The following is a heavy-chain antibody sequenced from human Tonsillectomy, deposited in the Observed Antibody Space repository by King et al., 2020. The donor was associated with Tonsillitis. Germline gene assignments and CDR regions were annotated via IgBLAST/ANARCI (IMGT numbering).Heavy chain of an antibody. Sequence: QLQESGPGLVKPSETLSLSCAVSGGSISNGDYSWSWIRQPPGKELEWIGKISYGGSAYYNPSLKSRVTISGDTSKNQFYLKVNSVTAADTALYYCARGVYNVSGNRYFDYWGQGTLVTVSA. CDR2: ISYGGSA. V-gene: IGHV4-30-4*07. CDR1: GGSISNGDYS. J-gene: IGHJ4*02. CDR3: ARGVYNVSGNRYFDY. D-gene: IGHD1-26*01.